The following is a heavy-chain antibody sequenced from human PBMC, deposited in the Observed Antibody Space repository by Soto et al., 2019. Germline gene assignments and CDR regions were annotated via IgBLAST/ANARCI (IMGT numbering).Heavy chain of an antibody. J-gene: IGHJ6*02. CDR3: AGGSGSYYYYYGMDV. D-gene: IGHD1-26*01. CDR1: GGSFSGYY. V-gene: IGHV4-34*01. CDR2: INHSGST. Sequence: SETLSLTCAVYGGSFSGYYWSWIRQPPGKGLEWIGEINHSGSTNYNPSLKSRVTISVDTSKNQFSLKLSSVTAADTAVYYCAGGSGSYYYYYGMDVWGQGTTVTVSS.